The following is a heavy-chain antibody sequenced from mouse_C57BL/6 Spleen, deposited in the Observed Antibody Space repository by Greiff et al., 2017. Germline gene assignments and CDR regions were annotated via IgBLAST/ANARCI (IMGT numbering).Heavy chain of an antibody. D-gene: IGHD2-3*01. CDR3: ARGDGYYLYYYAMDY. V-gene: IGHV1-80*01. J-gene: IGHJ4*01. CDR2: IYPGDGDT. CDR1: GYAFSSYW. Sequence: QVQLKQSGAELVKPGASVKISCKASGYAFSSYWMNWVKQRPGKGLEWIGQIYPGDGDTNYNGKFKGKATLTADKSSSTAYMQLSSLTSEDSAVYFCARGDGYYLYYYAMDYWGQGTSVTVSS.